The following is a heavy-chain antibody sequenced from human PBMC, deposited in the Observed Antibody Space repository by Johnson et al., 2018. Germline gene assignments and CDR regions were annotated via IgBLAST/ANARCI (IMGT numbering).Heavy chain of an antibody. CDR2: IKSITDGGTT. CDR3: NSLGVYGI. J-gene: IGHJ3*02. V-gene: IGHV3-15*07. D-gene: IGHD2-8*01. CDR1: GFTFTNAW. Sequence: EVQLVESGGGLVKPGGSLRLSCAASGFTFTNAWMNWVRQAPGKGLEWVGRIKSITDGGTTDYAAPVTGRFTISRDDSKNTLYLQMNSLTTDDTAVYYCNSLGVYGIWGQGTTVTVSS.